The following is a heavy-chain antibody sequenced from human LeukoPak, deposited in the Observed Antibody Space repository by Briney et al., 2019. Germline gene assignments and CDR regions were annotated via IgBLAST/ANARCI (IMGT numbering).Heavy chain of an antibody. CDR3: APNPFYDGPPHAFDI. D-gene: IGHD2/OR15-2a*01. Sequence: GGSLRLSCAASGFTFSSYSMNWVRQAPGKGLEWVSYISSSSSTIYYADSVKGRFTISRDNAKNSLYLQMNSLRAEDTAVYYCAPNPFYDGPPHAFDIWGQGTMVTVSS. J-gene: IGHJ3*02. V-gene: IGHV3-48*04. CDR2: ISSSSSTI. CDR1: GFTFSSYS.